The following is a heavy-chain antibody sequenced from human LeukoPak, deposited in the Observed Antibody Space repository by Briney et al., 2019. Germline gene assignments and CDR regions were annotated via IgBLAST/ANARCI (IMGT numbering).Heavy chain of an antibody. CDR1: GGSISSGDYY. Sequence: SETLSLTCTVSGGSISSGDYYWTWIRQHPGKGLEWIGYISDSGSTYSTPSLKSRLTIYLDASKNHFAVKLSSGTAAGTVVYYWASRVESLYWYFGLWRRGTLVTVSS. J-gene: IGHJ2*01. V-gene: IGHV4-31*03. CDR2: ISDSGST. CDR3: ASRVESLYWYFGL.